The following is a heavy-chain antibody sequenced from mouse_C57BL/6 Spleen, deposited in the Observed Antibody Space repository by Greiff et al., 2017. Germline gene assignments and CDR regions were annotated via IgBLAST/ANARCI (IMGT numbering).Heavy chain of an antibody. CDR2: IYPGSGST. CDR1: GYTFTSYW. D-gene: IGHD2-4*01. CDR3: ARGEGLRRGMDY. Sequence: QVQLQQPGAELVKPGASVKMSCKASGYTFTSYWITWVKQRPGQGLEWIGDIYPGSGSTNYNEKFKSKATLTVDTSSSTAYMQLSSLTSEDSAVYYCARGEGLRRGMDYWDQGTSVTVSS. J-gene: IGHJ4*01. V-gene: IGHV1-55*01.